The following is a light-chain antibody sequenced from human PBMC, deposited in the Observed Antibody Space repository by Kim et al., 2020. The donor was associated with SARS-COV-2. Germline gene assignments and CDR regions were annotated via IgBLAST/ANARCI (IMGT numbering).Light chain of an antibody. CDR3: QQSSASVT. CDR2: GAS. Sequence: LSPEERDTLSCRASQSVRVTHLAWYQQKPGQAPRLLILGASHRAAGIPDRFVGSGSGTDFTLTISRLEPEDFVVYYCQQSSASVTFGGGTKVDIK. J-gene: IGKJ4*01. V-gene: IGKV3-20*01. CDR1: QSVRVTH.